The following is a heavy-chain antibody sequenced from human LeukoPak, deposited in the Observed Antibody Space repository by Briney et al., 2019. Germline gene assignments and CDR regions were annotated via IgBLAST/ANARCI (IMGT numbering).Heavy chain of an antibody. J-gene: IGHJ4*02. Sequence: SETLSLTCTVSGGSISSYYWSWIRRPPGKGLEWIGYIYYSGSTNYNPSLKSRVTISVDTSKNQFSLKLSSVTAADTAVYYCASGRDGYPNDYWGQGTLVTVSS. CDR1: GGSISSYY. CDR2: IYYSGST. D-gene: IGHD5-12*01. V-gene: IGHV4-59*08. CDR3: ASGRDGYPNDY.